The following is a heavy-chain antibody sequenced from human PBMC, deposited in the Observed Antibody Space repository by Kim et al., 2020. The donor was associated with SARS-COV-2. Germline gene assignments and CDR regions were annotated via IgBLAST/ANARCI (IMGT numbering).Heavy chain of an antibody. V-gene: IGHV4-4*02. CDR3: TGGRIIGTSWLDS. J-gene: IGHJ5*01. CDR2: IYYRGKT. CDR1: GGSISIEKW. D-gene: IGHD1-20*01. Sequence: SETLSLTCDVSGGSISIEKWWNWVRQPPGKGLEWVGEIYYRGKTNYNPSLKSRVTMSVDPSKNQFSLELTSLTAADTAVYYCTGGRIIGTSWLDSWGQGTLVTVSS.